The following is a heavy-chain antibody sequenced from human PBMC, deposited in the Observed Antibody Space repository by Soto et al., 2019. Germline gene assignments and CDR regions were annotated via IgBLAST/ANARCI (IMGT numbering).Heavy chain of an antibody. Sequence: GGSLRLSCVVSGFIFSKFGMHWVRQAPGKGLEWVAVISSDGRNKFYGDSVEGRFTISRDDSKNTLYLQINSLRAEDTAIYYCAKGSSGFRHFDYWGQGALVTVSS. J-gene: IGHJ4*02. D-gene: IGHD3-22*01. V-gene: IGHV3-30*18. CDR2: ISSDGRNK. CDR3: AKGSSGFRHFDY. CDR1: GFIFSKFG.